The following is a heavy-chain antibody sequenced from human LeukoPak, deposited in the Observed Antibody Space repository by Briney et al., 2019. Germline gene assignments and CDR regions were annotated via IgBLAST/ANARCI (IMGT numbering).Heavy chain of an antibody. CDR2: IYYRRTT. D-gene: IGHD1-1*01. J-gene: IGHJ6*02. CDR3: ARQRLDSFRGMEL. CDR1: GYSISSGYD. V-gene: IGHV4-38-2*02. Sequence: SETLSLTCTVSGYSISSGYDWGWIRQPPGKGLEWIGSIYYRRTTYYNPSLKSRVTISVDTSKNQSSLRLSSMTAADSAVYYCARQRLDSFRGMELWGQGTTVTVSS.